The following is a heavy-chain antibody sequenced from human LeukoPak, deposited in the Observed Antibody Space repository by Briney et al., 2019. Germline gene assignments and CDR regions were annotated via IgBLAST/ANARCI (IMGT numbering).Heavy chain of an antibody. Sequence: GGSLRLSCAASGFTFSSYAMNWVRQAPGKGLEWVSAISGGGSTTYYADSVKGRFTISRDNSKNTLFLQMNSLRAEDTAVYYCAKDREGLSSGYDLEYFDYWGQGTLVTVSS. D-gene: IGHD5-12*01. V-gene: IGHV3-23*01. J-gene: IGHJ4*02. CDR2: ISGGGSTT. CDR1: GFTFSSYA. CDR3: AKDREGLSSGYDLEYFDY.